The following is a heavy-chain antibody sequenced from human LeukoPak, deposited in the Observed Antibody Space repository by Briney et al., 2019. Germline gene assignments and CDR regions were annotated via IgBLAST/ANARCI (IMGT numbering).Heavy chain of an antibody. CDR3: TRVVLVGTTYSYFDY. Sequence: PGGSLRLSCAASGFTFSSYWMSWVRQAPGKGLEWVANIKQDGSEKYYVDSVKGRFTISRDNAKNSLYLQMNSLKAEDTAAYYCTRVVLVGTTYSYFDYWGQGTLVTVSS. V-gene: IGHV3-7*03. CDR2: IKQDGSEK. D-gene: IGHD1-26*01. CDR1: GFTFSSYW. J-gene: IGHJ4*02.